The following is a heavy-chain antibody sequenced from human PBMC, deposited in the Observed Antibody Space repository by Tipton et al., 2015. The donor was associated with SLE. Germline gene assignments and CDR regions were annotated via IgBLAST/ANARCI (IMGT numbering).Heavy chain of an antibody. V-gene: IGHV4-34*01. J-gene: IGHJ4*02. CDR2: INHSGST. D-gene: IGHD3-10*01. CDR3: ASLRTEYYYGSRADY. CDR1: GGSFSGYY. Sequence: TLSLTCAVYGGSFSGYYWSWIRQPPGKGLEWIGEINHSGSTNYNPSLKSPVTISVDTSKNHFSLKLSSVTAADTAVYYCASLRTEYYYGSRADYWGQGTLVTVSS.